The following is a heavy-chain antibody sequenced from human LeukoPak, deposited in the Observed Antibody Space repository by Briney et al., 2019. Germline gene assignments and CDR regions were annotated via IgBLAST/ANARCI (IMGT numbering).Heavy chain of an antibody. CDR3: ARDLRVRRASSSSIAARELHY. Sequence: ASVKVSCKASGYTFTGYYMHCVRQAPGQGLEWMGWINPNSGGTNYAQKFQGRVTMTRDTSISTAYMELSRLRSDDTAVYYCARDLRVRRASSSSIAARELHYWGQGTLVTVSS. D-gene: IGHD6-6*01. CDR2: INPNSGGT. CDR1: GYTFTGYY. J-gene: IGHJ4*02. V-gene: IGHV1-2*02.